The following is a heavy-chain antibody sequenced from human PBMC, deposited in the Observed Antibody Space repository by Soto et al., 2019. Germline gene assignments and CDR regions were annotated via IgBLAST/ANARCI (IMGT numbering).Heavy chain of an antibody. CDR3: ARAKDYYGSGSYRGVNWFDP. Sequence: SETLSLTCAVSGGSISSGGYSWSWIRQPPGKGLGWIGYIYHSGSTYYNPSLKSRVTISVDRSKNQFSLKLSSVTAADTAVYYCARAKDYYGSGSYRGVNWFDPWGQGTLVTVSS. CDR2: IYHSGST. J-gene: IGHJ5*02. V-gene: IGHV4-30-2*01. CDR1: GGSISSGGYS. D-gene: IGHD3-10*01.